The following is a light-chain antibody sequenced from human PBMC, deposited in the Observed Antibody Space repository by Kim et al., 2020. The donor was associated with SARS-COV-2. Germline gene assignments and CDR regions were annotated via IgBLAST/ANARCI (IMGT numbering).Light chain of an antibody. CDR2: QDI. J-gene: IGLJ2*01. CDR3: QAWDSNTGV. CDR1: KLGDKY. Sequence: VSPGQTASITCSGDKLGDKYACWYQQKPGQSPVLVIYQDIKRPSGIPERFSGSNSGNTATLTISGTQAMDEADYYCQAWDSNTGVFGGGTKVTVL. V-gene: IGLV3-1*01.